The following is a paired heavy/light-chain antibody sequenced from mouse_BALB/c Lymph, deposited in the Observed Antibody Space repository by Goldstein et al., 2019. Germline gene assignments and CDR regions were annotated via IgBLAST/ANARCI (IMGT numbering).Heavy chain of an antibody. CDR1: GFTFSDYW. CDR3: TYGYDLDY. D-gene: IGHD2-2*01. CDR2: IRNKPYNYET. V-gene: IGHV6-7*02. J-gene: IGHJ2*01. Sequence: EVKLDETGGGLVQPGRPMKLSCVASGFTFSDYWMNWVRQSPEKGLEWVAQIRNKPYNYETYYSDSVKGRFTISRDDSKSSVYLQMNNLRAEDMGIYYCTYGYDLDYWGQGTTLTVSS.
Light chain of an antibody. J-gene: IGKJ1*01. Sequence: DVVMTQTPLTLSVTIGQPASISCKSSQSLLDSDGKTYLNWLLQRPGQSPKRLIYLVSKLDSGVPDRFTGSGSGTDFTLKISRVEAEDLGVYYCWQGTHFPWTFGGGTKLEIK. CDR2: LVS. CDR3: WQGTHFPWT. CDR1: QSLLDSDGKTY. V-gene: IGKV1-135*01.